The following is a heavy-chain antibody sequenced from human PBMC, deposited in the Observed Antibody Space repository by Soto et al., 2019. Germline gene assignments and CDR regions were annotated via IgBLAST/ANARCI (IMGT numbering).Heavy chain of an antibody. CDR1: GFTFANSW. Sequence: GGSLRLSCAASGFTFANSWMSWVRQAPGKGLEWVGRIKSKTDGGTTDYAASVKGRFSISRDDSKKTLYLQMNSLESEDTAVYYCSRDDSDWFFNWGRGTLVTVSS. V-gene: IGHV3-15*01. CDR3: SRDDSDWFFN. CDR2: IKSKTDGGTT. D-gene: IGHD3-9*01. J-gene: IGHJ4*02.